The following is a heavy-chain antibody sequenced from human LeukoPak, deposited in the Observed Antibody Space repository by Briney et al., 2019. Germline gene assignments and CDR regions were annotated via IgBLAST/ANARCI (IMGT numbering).Heavy chain of an antibody. CDR1: GFTFSSFA. CDR2: IGSGGEST. CDR3: AKGSQGWPYYFDS. V-gene: IGHV3-23*01. D-gene: IGHD6-19*01. Sequence: GGSLRLSCSASGFTFSSFAMSCVRRAPGEGLEWVSAIGSGGESTYYADSVKGRFTISRDNSKNTLALQMSSLRVQDSAVYYCAKGSQGWPYYFDSWGQGTLVAVSS. J-gene: IGHJ4*02.